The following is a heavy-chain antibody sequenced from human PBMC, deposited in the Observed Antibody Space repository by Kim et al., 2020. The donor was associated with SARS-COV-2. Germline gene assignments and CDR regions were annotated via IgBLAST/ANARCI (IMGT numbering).Heavy chain of an antibody. D-gene: IGHD1-20*01. CDR3: AKILSGISSTPTFDY. CDR2: ISYDGSNK. J-gene: IGHJ4*01. V-gene: IGHV3-30*18. CDR1: GFTFSSYG. Sequence: GGSLRLSCAASGFTFSSYGMHWVRQAPGKGLEWVAVISYDGSNKYYADSVKGRFTISRDNSKNTLYLQMNSLRAEDTAVYYCAKILSGISSTPTFDYWR.